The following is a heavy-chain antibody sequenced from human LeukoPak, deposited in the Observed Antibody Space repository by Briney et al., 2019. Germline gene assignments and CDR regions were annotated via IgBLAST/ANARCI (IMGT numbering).Heavy chain of an antibody. Sequence: DPSETLSLTCTVSGGSISSYYWSWIRQPPGKGLEWIGYIYYSGSTNYNPSLKSRVTISVDTSKNQFSLKLSSVTAADTAVYYCARGGYYYDSSGYYRRFDYWGQGTLVTVSS. J-gene: IGHJ4*02. CDR1: GGSISSYY. D-gene: IGHD3-22*01. CDR3: ARGGYYYDSSGYYRRFDY. CDR2: IYYSGST. V-gene: IGHV4-59*01.